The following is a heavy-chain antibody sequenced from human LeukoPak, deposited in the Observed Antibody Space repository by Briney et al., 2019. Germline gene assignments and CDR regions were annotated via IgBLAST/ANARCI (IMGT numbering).Heavy chain of an antibody. V-gene: IGHV4-34*01. CDR1: GGSFSGYY. J-gene: IGHJ1*01. D-gene: IGHD6-13*01. Sequence: PSETLSLTCAVYGGSFSGYYWSWIRQPPGKGLEWIGEINHSGSTNYNPSLKSRVTISVDTSKNQFSLKPSSVTAADTAVYYCARHDSSSWYAPEYFQHWGQGTLVTVSS. CDR3: ARHDSSSWYAPEYFQH. CDR2: INHSGST.